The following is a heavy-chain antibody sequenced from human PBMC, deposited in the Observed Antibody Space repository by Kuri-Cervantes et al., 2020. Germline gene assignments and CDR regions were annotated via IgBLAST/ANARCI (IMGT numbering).Heavy chain of an antibody. Sequence: SETLSLTCAVYGGSFSGYYWSWIRQPPGKGLEWIGEINHSGSTNYNPSLKSRVTISVDTSKNQFSLKLSSVTAADTAVYYCARGRGYSSSSDYYYYYMDVWGKGTTVTVSS. D-gene: IGHD6-13*01. CDR3: ARGRGYSSSSDYYYYYMDV. CDR2: INHSGST. J-gene: IGHJ6*03. CDR1: GGSFSGYY. V-gene: IGHV4-34*01.